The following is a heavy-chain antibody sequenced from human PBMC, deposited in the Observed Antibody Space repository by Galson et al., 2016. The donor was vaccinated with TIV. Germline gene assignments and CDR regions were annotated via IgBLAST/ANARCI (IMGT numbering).Heavy chain of an antibody. CDR2: ISGYNGNT. CDR3: SRDRMAILTGYECDY. Sequence: SVKVSCKASGYTFSNYGVSWIRQAPGHGLEWMGWISGYNGNTNYAQKFQGRVTLTTDTLTSTANMELRSLTPDDTAIDSCSRDRMAILTGYECDYWGQGTLVTVSS. V-gene: IGHV1-18*01. CDR1: GYTFSNYG. J-gene: IGHJ4*02. D-gene: IGHD3-9*01.